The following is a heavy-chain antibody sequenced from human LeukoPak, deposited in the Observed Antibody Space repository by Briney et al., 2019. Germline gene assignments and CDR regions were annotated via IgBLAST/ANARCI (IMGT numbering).Heavy chain of an antibody. D-gene: IGHD6-6*01. J-gene: IGHJ4*02. CDR2: IKQDGSVK. Sequence: PGGSLRLSCEASGFIFSNYWMSWVRQAPGKGLEWVANIKQDGSVKNYVDSMKGRFIISRDNAKNLLYLQMNSLGAEDTAVYYCVRTSRSVSSDYWGQGTQVTVSS. CDR1: GFIFSNYW. CDR3: VRTSRSVSSDY. V-gene: IGHV3-7*01.